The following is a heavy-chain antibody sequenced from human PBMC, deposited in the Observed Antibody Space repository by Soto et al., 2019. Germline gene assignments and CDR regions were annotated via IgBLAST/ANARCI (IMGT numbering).Heavy chain of an antibody. D-gene: IGHD1-26*01. J-gene: IGHJ3*01. Sequence: EVQLVESGGGLVQPGESLRLSCAASGFTFSYYWMHWVRQTPGKGLLWVSHIHNDGSRTTYADSVKGRFTISRDNARNTVYLQMNSLRDDDTAVHYCARGDRGVFDLWGQGTAVTVSS. CDR3: ARGDRGVFDL. CDR2: IHNDGSRT. CDR1: GFTFSYYW. V-gene: IGHV3-74*03.